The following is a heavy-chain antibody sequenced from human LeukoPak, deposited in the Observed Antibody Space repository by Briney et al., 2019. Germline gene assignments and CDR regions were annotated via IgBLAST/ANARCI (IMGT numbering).Heavy chain of an antibody. CDR1: GGSIGSYY. CDR2: IYTSGST. CDR3: ARDLLPASYGDYYMDV. V-gene: IGHV4-4*07. D-gene: IGHD4-17*01. J-gene: IGHJ6*03. Sequence: SETLSLTCTVSGGSIGSYYWSWIRQPAGKGLEWIGRIYTSGSTNYNPSLKSRVTMSVDTSKNQFSLKLSSVTAADTAVYYCARDLLPASYGDYYMDVWGKGTTVTVSS.